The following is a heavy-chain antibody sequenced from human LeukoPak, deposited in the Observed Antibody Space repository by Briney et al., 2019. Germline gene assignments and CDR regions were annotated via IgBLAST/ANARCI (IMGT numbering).Heavy chain of an antibody. CDR3: ARLTPAAGRLYFVD. CDR2: LYNTGNT. CDR1: GFTVNSNY. D-gene: IGHD6-13*01. J-gene: IGHJ4*02. Sequence: GGSLRLSCAASGFTVNSNYLSWVRQAPGKGLEWVSTLYNTGNTYYADSVKGRFPISRDNSKNTLFLQMNSLRAEDTAVYYCARLTPAAGRLYFVDWGPGTLVTVSS. V-gene: IGHV3-53*01.